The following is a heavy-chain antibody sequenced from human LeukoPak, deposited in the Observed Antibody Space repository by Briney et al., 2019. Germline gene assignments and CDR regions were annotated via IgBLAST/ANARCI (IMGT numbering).Heavy chain of an antibody. D-gene: IGHD3-22*01. V-gene: IGHV4-38-2*02. CDR3: TRGSIAYYYMDV. CDR2: IYHTGST. CDR1: GYSITSGYY. J-gene: IGHJ6*03. Sequence: SETLSLTCTVSGYSITSGYYWGWIRQPPGKGLEWIGSIYHTGSTYYNPSLKSRVTISVDTSKNQFSLNLSSVTAADTAMYYCTRGSIAYYYMDVWGKGTTVSISS.